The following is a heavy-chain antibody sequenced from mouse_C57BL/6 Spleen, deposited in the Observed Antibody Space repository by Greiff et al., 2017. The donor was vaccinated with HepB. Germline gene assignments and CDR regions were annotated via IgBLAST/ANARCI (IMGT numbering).Heavy chain of an antibody. D-gene: IGHD1-1*01. J-gene: IGHJ4*01. CDR3: ARKTYGRAMDY. CDR1: GFTFSDYG. Sequence: EVQRVESGGGLVKPGGSLKLSCAASGFTFSDYGMHWVRQAPEKGLEWVAYISSGSSTIYYADTVKGRFTISRDNAKNTLFLKMTSLRSEDTAMYYCARKTYGRAMDYWGQGTSVTVSS. V-gene: IGHV5-17*01. CDR2: ISSGSSTI.